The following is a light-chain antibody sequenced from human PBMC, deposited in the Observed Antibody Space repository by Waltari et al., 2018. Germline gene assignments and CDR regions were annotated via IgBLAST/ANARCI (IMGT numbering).Light chain of an antibody. CDR3: QQYNSWPPYT. CDR2: GAS. J-gene: IGKJ2*01. Sequence: EIVMTQSPATLSVYPGERATLSCRASQALNTNLAWYQKKPGKAPRLLIYGASTRATGIPARFSGSGSGTEFTLTISSLQSEDFAFYYCQQYNSWPPYTFGQGTKLEIK. CDR1: QALNTN. V-gene: IGKV3-15*01.